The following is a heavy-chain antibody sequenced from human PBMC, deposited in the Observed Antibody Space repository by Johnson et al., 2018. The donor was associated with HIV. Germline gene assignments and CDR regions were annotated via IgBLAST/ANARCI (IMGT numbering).Heavy chain of an antibody. V-gene: IGHV3-30*02. CDR1: GFTFSSYG. J-gene: IGHJ3*02. CDR2: ILYDGSNK. CDR3: ASYCSGGSCYRRSPSDAFDI. Sequence: QVQLVESGGGVVQPGGSLRLSCAASGFTFSSYGMHWVRQAPGKGLEWVAFILYDGSNKYYADSVKGRFTISRDNSKNTLYLQMNSLRAEDTAVYYCASYCSGGSCYRRSPSDAFDIWGQGTMVTVSS. D-gene: IGHD2-15*01.